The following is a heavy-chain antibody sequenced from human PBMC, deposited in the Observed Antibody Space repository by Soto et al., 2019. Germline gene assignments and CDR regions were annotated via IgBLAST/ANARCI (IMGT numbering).Heavy chain of an antibody. D-gene: IGHD3-10*02. CDR1: GFTFKTHA. V-gene: IGHV3-30*18. J-gene: IGHJ6*02. Sequence: QVQLVESGGGVVQPGTSLRLSCAASGFTFKTHAMHWVRQAPGKGLEWMAVIAYDGNEKFYADSVKGRFTISRDNSKNALYLQINTLRIEYTAVYYCGKDVADYVPYYYGVDVWGQGTTVTVSS. CDR2: IAYDGNEK. CDR3: GKDVADYVPYYYGVDV.